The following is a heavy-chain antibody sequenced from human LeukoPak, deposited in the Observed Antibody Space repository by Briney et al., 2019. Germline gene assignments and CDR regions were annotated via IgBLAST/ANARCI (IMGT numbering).Heavy chain of an antibody. D-gene: IGHD2-21*01. CDR1: GFTFSSYG. V-gene: IGHV3-23*01. CDR3: AKFHIVVVNGYFDY. CDR2: ISGSGGST. Sequence: GGSLRLSCAASGFTFSSYGMSWVRQAPGKGLEWVSAISGSGGSTYYADSVKGRFSISRDNSKNTLYLQMNSLRAEDTAVYYCAKFHIVVVNGYFDYWGQGTLVTVSS. J-gene: IGHJ4*02.